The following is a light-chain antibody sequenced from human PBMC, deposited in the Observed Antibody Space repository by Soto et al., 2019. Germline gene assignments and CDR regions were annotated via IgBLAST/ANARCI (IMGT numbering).Light chain of an antibody. V-gene: IGKV3-15*01. Sequence: EIVMTQSPATLSVSPGERATLSCRASQSINSDLAWYQQKPGQAPRLLIYGASTRATDIPARISGSGSGTDFTLTISSLQSEDCAVYYCQQYNKWPPQYTFGQGTKLEIK. J-gene: IGKJ2*01. CDR3: QQYNKWPPQYT. CDR2: GAS. CDR1: QSINSD.